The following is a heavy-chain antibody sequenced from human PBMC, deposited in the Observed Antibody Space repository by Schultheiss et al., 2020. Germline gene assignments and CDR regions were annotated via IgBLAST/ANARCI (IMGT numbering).Heavy chain of an antibody. Sequence: GGSLRLSCAASGFTFDDYGMSWVRQAPGKGLEWVSGINWNGGSTGYADSVKGRFTISRDNAQNSLYLQMNNVRGEDTAVYNCARGDYSGGSFTDAFDVWGEGTMVTVSS. V-gene: IGHV3-20*01. J-gene: IGHJ3*01. CDR3: ARGDYSGGSFTDAFDV. CDR2: INWNGGST. CDR1: GFTFDDYG. D-gene: IGHD2-15*01.